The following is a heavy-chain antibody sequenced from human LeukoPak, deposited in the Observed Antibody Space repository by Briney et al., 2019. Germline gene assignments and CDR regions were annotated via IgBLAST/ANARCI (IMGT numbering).Heavy chain of an antibody. Sequence: GESLKISCKGSGYSFGTYWIAWVRQMPGKGLEWMGIIYPGDSDTRYSPSFEGQATISVDKSSSTAYLQWSSLKASDTAMYYCARQTRDGSGSRGYFFDFWGQGTLVTVSS. D-gene: IGHD3-10*01. CDR2: IYPGDSDT. V-gene: IGHV5-51*01. J-gene: IGHJ4*02. CDR3: ARQTRDGSGSRGYFFDF. CDR1: GYSFGTYW.